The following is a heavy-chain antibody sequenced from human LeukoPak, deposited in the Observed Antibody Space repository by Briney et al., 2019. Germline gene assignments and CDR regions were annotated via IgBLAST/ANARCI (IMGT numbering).Heavy chain of an antibody. CDR1: GYPFTTYY. CDR2: INPSGGST. D-gene: IGHD6-19*01. J-gene: IGHJ4*02. CDR3: ARERWGYSSGWYLVYFDY. V-gene: IGHV1-46*01. Sequence: ASVKVSCKAFGYPFTTYYMEWVRQAPGQGLEWMGIINPSGGSTSYAQKFQGRVTMTRDTSTSTVYMELSSLRSEDTAVYYCARERWGYSSGWYLVYFDYWGQGTLVTVSS.